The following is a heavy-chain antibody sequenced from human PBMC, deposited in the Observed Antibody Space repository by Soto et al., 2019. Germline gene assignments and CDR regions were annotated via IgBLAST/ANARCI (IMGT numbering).Heavy chain of an antibody. CDR2: IYPGDSDT. Sequence: GESLKISCKGSGYSITSYWIGWVRQMPGKGLEWMGIIYPGDSDTRYSPSFQGQVTISADKSISTAYLQWSSLKASDTAMYYCARQYSSSWYGMDVWGQGTTVTVSS. J-gene: IGHJ6*02. D-gene: IGHD6-13*01. CDR3: ARQYSSSWYGMDV. V-gene: IGHV5-51*01. CDR1: GYSITSYW.